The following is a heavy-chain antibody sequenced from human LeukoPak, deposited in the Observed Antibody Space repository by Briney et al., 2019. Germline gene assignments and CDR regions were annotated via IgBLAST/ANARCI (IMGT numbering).Heavy chain of an antibody. J-gene: IGHJ6*03. D-gene: IGHD3-10*01. CDR1: GGSISSYY. V-gene: IGHV4-4*07. CDR2: IYTSGST. Sequence: SETLSLTCTVSGGSISSYYWSWIRQPAGKGLEWIGRIYTSGSTNYNPSLKSRVTMSVDTSKNQFSLKLSSVTAADTAVYYCARVPRGFGEYYMDVWGKGTTVTISS. CDR3: ARVPRGFGEYYMDV.